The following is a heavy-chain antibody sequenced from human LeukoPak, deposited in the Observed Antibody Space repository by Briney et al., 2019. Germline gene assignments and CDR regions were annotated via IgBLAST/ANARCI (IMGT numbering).Heavy chain of an antibody. V-gene: IGHV4-39*07. J-gene: IGHJ3*02. CDR2: IYYSGST. D-gene: IGHD5-24*01. CDR3: ARGPVEMATIGDI. Sequence: PSETLSLTCTVSGGSISSSSYYWGWIRQPPGKGLEWIGSIYYSGSTYYNPSLKSRVTISVDTSKNQFSLKLSSVTAADTAVYYCARGPVEMATIGDIWGQGTMVTVSS. CDR1: GGSISSSSYY.